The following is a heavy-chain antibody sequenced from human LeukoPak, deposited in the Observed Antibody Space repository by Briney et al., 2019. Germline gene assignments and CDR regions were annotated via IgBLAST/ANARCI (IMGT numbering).Heavy chain of an antibody. CDR1: GDSMYNSDYY. J-gene: IGHJ3*02. D-gene: IGHD4-23*01. CDR2: IFYGGSS. Sequence: PSETLSLTCTVSGDSMYNSDYYWGWIRRPPGKGLEWIGSIFYGGSSYYNPSLESRVTISVDTSKNQFSLKLSSATAADTAVYYCARPSVVTPVGAFDIWGQGTMVTVSS. V-gene: IGHV4-39*07. CDR3: ARPSVVTPVGAFDI.